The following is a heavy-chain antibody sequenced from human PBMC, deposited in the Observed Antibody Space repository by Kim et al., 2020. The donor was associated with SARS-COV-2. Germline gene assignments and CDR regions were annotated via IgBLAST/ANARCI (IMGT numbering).Heavy chain of an antibody. Sequence: SETLSLTCTVSGGSVSSGSYYWSWIRQPPGKGLEWIGYIYYSGSTNYNPSLKSRVTISVDTSKNQFSLKLSSVTAADTAVYYCARDPYGAYYFDYWGQGTLVTVSS. CDR3: ARDPYGAYYFDY. D-gene: IGHD4-17*01. CDR1: GGSVSSGSYY. V-gene: IGHV4-61*01. CDR2: IYYSGST. J-gene: IGHJ4*02.